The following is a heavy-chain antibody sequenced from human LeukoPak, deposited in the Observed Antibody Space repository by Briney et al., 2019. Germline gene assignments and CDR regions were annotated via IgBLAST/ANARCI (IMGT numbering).Heavy chain of an antibody. V-gene: IGHV3-48*04. CDR2: ISSSSSTI. D-gene: IGHD2-2*01. J-gene: IGHJ4*02. CDR1: GFTFSSYS. Sequence: GGSLRLSCAASGFTFSSYSMNWVRQAPGKGLEWVSYISSSSSTIYYADSVKGRFTISRDNAKNSLYLQMNSLRAEDTAVYYCARDRNIVVVPAARPFDYWGQGTLVTVSS. CDR3: ARDRNIVVVPAARPFDY.